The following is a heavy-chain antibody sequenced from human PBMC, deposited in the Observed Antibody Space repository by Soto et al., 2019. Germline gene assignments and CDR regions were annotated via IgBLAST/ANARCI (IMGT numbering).Heavy chain of an antibody. J-gene: IGHJ4*02. V-gene: IGHV3-11*01. CDR3: ASETYGTDGVCYPVFDY. Sequence: GGSLRLSCAASGFTFSDYSMNWIRQAPGKGLEWVSYISTSGSTIYYADSVKGRFTISRDNAKNSLYLQMNSLRAEDTAVYYCASETYGTDGVCYPVFDYWGQGAMVTVSS. D-gene: IGHD2-8*01. CDR2: ISTSGSTI. CDR1: GFTFSDYS.